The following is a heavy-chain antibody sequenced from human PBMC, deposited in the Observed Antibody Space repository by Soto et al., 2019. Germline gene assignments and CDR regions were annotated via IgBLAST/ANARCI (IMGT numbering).Heavy chain of an antibody. CDR2: IIPIFGTA. J-gene: IGHJ5*02. CDR3: ARDRGIAAAGLLTFDP. V-gene: IGHV1-69*06. Sequence: GASVKVSCKASGGTFSIYAISCVLQSPLQWLEWMGGIIPIFGTASYAQKFQGRVTITADKSTSTAYMELSSLRSEDTAVYYCARDRGIAAAGLLTFDPWGPGTLVTVSS. D-gene: IGHD6-13*01. CDR1: GGTFSIYA.